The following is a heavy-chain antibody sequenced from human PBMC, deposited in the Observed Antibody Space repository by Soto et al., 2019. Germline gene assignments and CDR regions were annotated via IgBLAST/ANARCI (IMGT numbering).Heavy chain of an antibody. Sequence: PSETLSLTCTVSGGSISSGDYYWSWIRQPPGKGLGWIGSIYYSGSTYYNPSLKSRVTISVHTSNSQFSLELSSVTAADTAVYYCAKGLITGSHYSGGWYYFDSWGQGTQVTVSS. V-gene: IGHV4-30-4*01. J-gene: IGHJ4*02. CDR1: GGSISSGDYY. CDR3: AKGLITGSHYSGGWYYFDS. CDR2: IYYSGST. D-gene: IGHD6-19*01.